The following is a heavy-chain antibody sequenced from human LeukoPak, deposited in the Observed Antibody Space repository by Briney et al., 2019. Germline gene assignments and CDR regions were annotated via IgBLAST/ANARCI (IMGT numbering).Heavy chain of an antibody. V-gene: IGHV3-9*03. D-gene: IGHD6-19*01. CDR1: GFTFDDYA. CDR3: AKDTAEDWRPGVAVAGTGGFDY. CDR2: ISWNSGSI. J-gene: IGHJ4*02. Sequence: PGGSLRLSCAASGFTFDDYAMHWVRQAPGKGLEWVSGISWNSGSIGYADSVKGRFTISRDNAKNSLYLQMNSLRAEDMALYYCAKDTAEDWRPGVAVAGTGGFDYWGRGTLVTVSS.